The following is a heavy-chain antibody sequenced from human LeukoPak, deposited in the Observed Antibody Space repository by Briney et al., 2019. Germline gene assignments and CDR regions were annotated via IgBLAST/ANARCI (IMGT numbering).Heavy chain of an antibody. CDR1: GDSFISHT. CDR3: AREYDSRARFDS. Sequence: PGGSLRLSCAGSGDSFISHTMIWVRQAPGKGLEWISYIGYSGSTIYYADSVKGRFCISRDDAKTSLYLHMNSLRAEDTAFYYCAREYDSRARFDSWGQGILVTVSS. D-gene: IGHD4-11*01. V-gene: IGHV3-48*01. CDR2: IGYSGSTI. J-gene: IGHJ4*02.